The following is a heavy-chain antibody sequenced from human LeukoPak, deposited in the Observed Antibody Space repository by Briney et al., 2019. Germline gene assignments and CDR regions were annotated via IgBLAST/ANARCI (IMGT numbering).Heavy chain of an antibody. Sequence: GGSLRLSCAVSGFTFSSYAMHWVRQAPGKGLEWVAVISYDGSNKYYADSVKSRFTISRDNSKNTLYLQMNSLRAEDTAVYYCARDTDDEGDYWGQGTLVTVSS. J-gene: IGHJ4*02. V-gene: IGHV3-30*01. CDR3: ARDTDDEGDY. CDR2: ISYDGSNK. D-gene: IGHD4-17*01. CDR1: GFTFSSYA.